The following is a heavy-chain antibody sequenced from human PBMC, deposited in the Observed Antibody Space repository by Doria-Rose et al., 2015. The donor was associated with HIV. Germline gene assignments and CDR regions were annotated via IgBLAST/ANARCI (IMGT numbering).Heavy chain of an antibody. V-gene: IGHV2-26*01. CDR2: IFSDDER. D-gene: IGHD6-13*01. CDR3: ARIKSSRWYHKYYFDF. CDR1: GVSLSSPGMG. J-gene: IGHJ4*02. Sequence: SGPVLVKPTETLTLTCTVSGVSLSSPGMGVSWIRQPPGKALEWLANIFSDDERSYKTSLKSRLTISRGTSKSQVVLTMTDIDPVDTATYYCARIKSSRWYHKYYFDFWGQGTLVTVST.